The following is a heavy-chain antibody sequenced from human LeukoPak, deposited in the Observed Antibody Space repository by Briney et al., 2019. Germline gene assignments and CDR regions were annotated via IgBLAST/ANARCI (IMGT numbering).Heavy chain of an antibody. CDR3: ARAGYSSRYKVQFDY. Sequence: ASVKVSCKASGYTFTSYGISWVRQAPGQGLEWMGWINPNSGGTNYAQKFQGRVTMTRDTSISTAYMELSRLRSDDTAVYYCARAGYSSRYKVQFDYWGQGTLVTVSS. J-gene: IGHJ4*02. CDR2: INPNSGGT. D-gene: IGHD6-13*01. CDR1: GYTFTSYG. V-gene: IGHV1-2*02.